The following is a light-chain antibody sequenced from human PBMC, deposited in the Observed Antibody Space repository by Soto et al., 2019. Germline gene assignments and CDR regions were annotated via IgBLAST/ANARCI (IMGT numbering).Light chain of an antibody. Sequence: QSVLTQPRSVSGSPGQSVTISCTGTSSDVGGYNYVSWYQQHPGKAPKLIIYAVSGRPSGVPDRFSGSKSGNTASLTSSGLQADDEADYYCCSYAGYYTLVFGGGTQLTVL. CDR2: AVS. J-gene: IGLJ2*01. CDR1: SSDVGGYNY. V-gene: IGLV2-11*01. CDR3: CSYAGYYTLV.